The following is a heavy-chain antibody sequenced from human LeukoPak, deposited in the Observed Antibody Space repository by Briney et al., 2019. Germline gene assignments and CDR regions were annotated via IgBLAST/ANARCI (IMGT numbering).Heavy chain of an antibody. V-gene: IGHV3-49*04. Sequence: GGSLRLSCTASGFTFGDYAMSWVRQAPEKGLEWVGFIRSKAYGGTTEYAASVKGRFTISRDDSKSIAYLQMNSLKTEDTAVYYCTRGSGSFHFDYWGQGTLVTVSS. J-gene: IGHJ4*02. CDR1: GFTFGDYA. CDR2: IRSKAYGGTT. CDR3: TRGSGSFHFDY. D-gene: IGHD1-26*01.